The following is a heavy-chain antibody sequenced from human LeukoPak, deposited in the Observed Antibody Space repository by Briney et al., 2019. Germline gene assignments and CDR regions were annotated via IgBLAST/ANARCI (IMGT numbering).Heavy chain of an antibody. CDR2: ISSSSSYI. Sequence: GGSLRLSCAASGFTFSSYAMSWVRQAPGKGLEWVSSISSSSSYIYYADSVKGRFTISRDNAKNSPYLQMNSLRAEDTAVYYCARAGRFRYFQHWGQGTLVTVSS. D-gene: IGHD3-16*01. V-gene: IGHV3-21*01. CDR1: GFTFSSYA. J-gene: IGHJ1*01. CDR3: ARAGRFRYFQH.